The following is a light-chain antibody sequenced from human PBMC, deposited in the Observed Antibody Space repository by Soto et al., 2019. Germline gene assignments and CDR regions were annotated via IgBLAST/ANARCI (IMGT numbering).Light chain of an antibody. V-gene: IGKV1-39*01. Sequence: DIQMTQSPSTLSASVRDRVTITCRASQSISSWLAWYQQKPGKAPKLLIYDASSLQSGVPSRFSGSGSGTDFTPTISSLQPEDFATYFCQHGYSTPLTFGGGTKVDIK. J-gene: IGKJ4*01. CDR3: QHGYSTPLT. CDR1: QSISSW. CDR2: DAS.